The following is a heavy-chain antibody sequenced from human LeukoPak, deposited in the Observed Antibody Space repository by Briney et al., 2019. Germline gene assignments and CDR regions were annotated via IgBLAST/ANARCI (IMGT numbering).Heavy chain of an antibody. D-gene: IGHD3-9*01. CDR3: ARAVGSFDWLPLFDF. Sequence: SGTLSLTCSVSGYYICSGYYWGWIRQPPGKGLEWIASIYHSGVTYHNPSLMSRITISVDTSKNQFYLKLSSVTAADTAVYYCARAVGSFDWLPLFDFWGQGALVTVSS. CDR1: GYYICSGYY. J-gene: IGHJ4*02. V-gene: IGHV4-38-2*02. CDR2: IYHSGVT.